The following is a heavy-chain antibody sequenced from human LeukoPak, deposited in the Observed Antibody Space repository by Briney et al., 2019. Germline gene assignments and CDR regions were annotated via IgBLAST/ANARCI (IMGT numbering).Heavy chain of an antibody. J-gene: IGHJ3*02. Sequence: ASVNVSCKASGYTFTNYDINWVRQATGQGLAWMGWMNPNSGNTGYAQKFQGRVTMTRNTSISTAYMELSSLRSEDTAVYYCARGRSGYDLDAFDIWGQGTMVTVSS. V-gene: IGHV1-8*01. CDR1: GYTFTNYD. CDR2: MNPNSGNT. D-gene: IGHD5-12*01. CDR3: ARGRSGYDLDAFDI.